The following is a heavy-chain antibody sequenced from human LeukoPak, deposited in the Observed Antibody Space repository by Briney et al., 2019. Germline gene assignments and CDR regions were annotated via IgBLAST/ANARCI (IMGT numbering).Heavy chain of an antibody. D-gene: IGHD2-2*01. CDR3: ARDFIGPAASY. V-gene: IGHV1-18*01. Sequence: ASETVSYTASGYVFTHYGISWVRHAPGQGLEWMGRIVVYDGKTNYAQRLQGRVTMTTDTSTSAAYMELRSLRYDDTAVYYCARDFIGPAASYWGQGTLVTVSS. CDR1: GYVFTHYG. J-gene: IGHJ4*02. CDR2: IVVYDGKT.